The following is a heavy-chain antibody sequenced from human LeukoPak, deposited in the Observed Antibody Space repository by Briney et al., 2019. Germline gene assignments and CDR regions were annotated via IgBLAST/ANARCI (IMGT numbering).Heavy chain of an antibody. CDR2: IYYSGST. Sequence: SETLSLTCNVSGGSISSYYWSWIRQPPGKGLEWIGYIYYSGSTNYNPSLKSRVTISVDTSKNQFSLKLSSVTAADTAVYYCASGAIVVVPAALDYWGQGTLVTVSS. J-gene: IGHJ4*02. CDR1: GGSISSYY. CDR3: ASGAIVVVPAALDY. D-gene: IGHD2-2*01. V-gene: IGHV4-59*08.